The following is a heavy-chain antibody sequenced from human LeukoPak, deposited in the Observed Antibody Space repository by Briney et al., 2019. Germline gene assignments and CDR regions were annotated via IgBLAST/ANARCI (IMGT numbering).Heavy chain of an antibody. CDR1: GYIFTGYY. V-gene: IGHV1-2*02. D-gene: IGHD5-24*01. Sequence: ASVKVSCKASGYIFTGYYMHWVRQAPGQGLEWMGWINPNSGGTNYAQKFQGRVTMTRDTSISTAYMELSRLRSDDTAVYYCARVEMATISYDYWGQGTLVTVSS. CDR2: INPNSGGT. CDR3: ARVEMATISYDY. J-gene: IGHJ4*02.